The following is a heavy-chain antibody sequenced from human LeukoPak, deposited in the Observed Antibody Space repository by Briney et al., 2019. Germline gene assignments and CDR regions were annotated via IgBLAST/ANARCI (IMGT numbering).Heavy chain of an antibody. J-gene: IGHJ4*02. CDR3: AREGYYYDSSGYSY. D-gene: IGHD3-22*01. Sequence: GGSLRLSCAASGFTFSSYWMSWVRQAPGKGLEWVANIKQDGSEKYYVDSVKGRFTISRDNAKNSLYLQMNSLRAEDTAVYYCAREGYYYDSSGYSYWGQGTLVTVSS. CDR1: GFTFSSYW. CDR2: IKQDGSEK. V-gene: IGHV3-7*01.